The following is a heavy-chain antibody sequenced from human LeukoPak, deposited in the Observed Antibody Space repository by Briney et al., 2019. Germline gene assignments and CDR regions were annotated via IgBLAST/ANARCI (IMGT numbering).Heavy chain of an antibody. CDR1: GFTLSSYE. V-gene: IGHV3-30*04. CDR2: ISYDGSNK. D-gene: IGHD1-20*01. J-gene: IGHJ3*02. Sequence: GGSLRLSCTVSGFTLSSYEMSWIRQAPGKGLEWVAVISYDGSNKYYADSVKGRFTISRDNSKNTLYLQMNSLRAEDTAVYYCARATNNWNVRSAFDIWGQGTMVTVSS. CDR3: ARATNNWNVRSAFDI.